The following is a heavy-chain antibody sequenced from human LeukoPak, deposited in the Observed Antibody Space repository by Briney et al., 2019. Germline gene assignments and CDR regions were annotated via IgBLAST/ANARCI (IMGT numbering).Heavy chain of an antibody. Sequence: SGGSLRLSCAASGFTFSSYGMPWVRQAPGKGLEWVAVISYDGSNKYYADSVKGRFTISRDNSKNTLYLQTNSLRAEDTAVYYCAKSNGYYYDSSGPDYWGQGTLVTVSS. CDR2: ISYDGSNK. CDR1: GFTFSSYG. V-gene: IGHV3-30*18. D-gene: IGHD3-22*01. CDR3: AKSNGYYYDSSGPDY. J-gene: IGHJ4*02.